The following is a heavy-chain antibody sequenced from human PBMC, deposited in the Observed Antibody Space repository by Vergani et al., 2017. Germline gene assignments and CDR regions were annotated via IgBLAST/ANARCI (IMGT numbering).Heavy chain of an antibody. CDR2: IKSTFDRGTT. J-gene: IGHJ6*02. CDR3: TTDPRYCGDGSCYWLRDHHYYGMDV. V-gene: IGHV3-15*07. Sequence: EVQLVESGGGIAKPGGSLRLSCVASGFSFRNAWMNWVRRTPGKGLEWVGRIKSTFDRGTTDYAAAVKGSFTISRDDSKNTLFLQMNGLKTEDIGVYYCTTDPRYCGDGSCYWLRDHHYYGMDVWGQGTTVTVSS. D-gene: IGHD2-21*01. CDR1: GFSFRNAW.